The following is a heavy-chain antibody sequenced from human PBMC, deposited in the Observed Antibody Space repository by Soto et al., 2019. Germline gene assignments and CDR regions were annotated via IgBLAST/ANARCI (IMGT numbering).Heavy chain of an antibody. CDR2: IYYTGAG. J-gene: IGHJ4*02. CDR3: ASGTFNDISFDS. Sequence: QVQLQESGPGLVKPSQTLTLTCSVSGGSIDTGGFYWSWARQLPGKGLQWIGYIYYTGAGYYNPALKSSVGISLDTSANQFSLSLTSLTAADTAVYYCASGTFNDISFDSWGQGRLVTVSS. CDR1: GGSIDTGGFY. D-gene: IGHD2-21*01. V-gene: IGHV4-31*03.